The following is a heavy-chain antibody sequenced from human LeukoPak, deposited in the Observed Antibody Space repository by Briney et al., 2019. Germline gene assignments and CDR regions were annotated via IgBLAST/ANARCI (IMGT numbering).Heavy chain of an antibody. J-gene: IGHJ4*02. D-gene: IGHD4-17*01. CDR2: INSDGSST. CDR3: ARLYGGYGDYYFDY. Sequence: PGGSLRLSCAASGFTFSSYWMHWVRQAPGKGLVWVSLINSDGSSTNYADSVKGRFTISRDNAKNTLYLQMNSLTAEDTAVYYCARLYGGYGDYYFDYWGQGTLVTVSS. CDR1: GFTFSSYW. V-gene: IGHV3-74*01.